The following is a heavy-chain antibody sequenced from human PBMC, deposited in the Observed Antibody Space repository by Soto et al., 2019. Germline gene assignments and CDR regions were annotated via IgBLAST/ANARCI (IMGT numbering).Heavy chain of an antibody. CDR3: VKDSPVGSVFSGHDDIDS. J-gene: IGHJ4*02. D-gene: IGHD5-12*01. Sequence: ASVKVSCKASGYTFTSYDINWVRQATGQGLEWMGWMNPNSGNTGYAQKFQGRVTMTRNTSISTAYMELSSLRPEDTAMYYCVKDSPVGSVFSGHDDIDSWGQGTPVTVSS. V-gene: IGHV1-8*01. CDR2: MNPNSGNT. CDR1: GYTFTSYD.